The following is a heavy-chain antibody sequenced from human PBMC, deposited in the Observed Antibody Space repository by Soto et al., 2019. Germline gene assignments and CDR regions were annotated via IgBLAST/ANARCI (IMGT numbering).Heavy chain of an antibody. CDR1: GFSFSSYN. Sequence: PGGSLRLSCAASGFSFSSYNMEWVRQAPGKGLEWVTVISFDGSNKYYADSVKGRFTISRDNSKNTLYLQMNSLRAEDTAVYYWAREVGTFYYHYGMDVWGQGTTVTVSS. CDR3: AREVGTFYYHYGMDV. CDR2: ISFDGSNK. J-gene: IGHJ6*02. D-gene: IGHD2-21*02. V-gene: IGHV3-30-3*01.